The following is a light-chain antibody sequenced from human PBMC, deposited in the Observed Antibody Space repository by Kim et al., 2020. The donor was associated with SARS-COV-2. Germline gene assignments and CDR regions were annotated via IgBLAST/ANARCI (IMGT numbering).Light chain of an antibody. CDR2: AAF. CDR1: QDTSSW. Sequence: SASVGDRVTITCRASQDTSSWLAWYQQRPGKAPELLIYAAFNLRSGVPSRFSGSGSGTDFTLTISSLQPEDFATYYCQQANSFPLTFGGGTKLEIK. J-gene: IGKJ4*01. V-gene: IGKV1-12*01. CDR3: QQANSFPLT.